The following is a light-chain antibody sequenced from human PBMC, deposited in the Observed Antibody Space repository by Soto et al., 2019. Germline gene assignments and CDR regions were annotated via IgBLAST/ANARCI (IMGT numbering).Light chain of an antibody. V-gene: IGKV1-5*03. CDR3: QPYFRHAT. Sequence: DIKMSQTPSSLSAFVGDRVTITCRVSQSINSRLAWYQQKPGKAPKVLIYTASSLESGVPSRFSGSGSGTEITLTISILQPDGCAAYCVQPYFRHATFAHGTKVDIK. CDR1: QSINSR. CDR2: TAS. J-gene: IGKJ1*01.